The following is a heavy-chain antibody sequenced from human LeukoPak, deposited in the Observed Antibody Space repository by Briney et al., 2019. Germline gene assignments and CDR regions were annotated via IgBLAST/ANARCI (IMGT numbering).Heavy chain of an antibody. Sequence: PGGSLRLSCAASGFTFDDYAMHWVRQAPGKGLEWVSGISWNRGSIGYADSVKGRFTISRDNAKNSLYLQMNSLRAEDMALYYCAKDISAAAAGTGNYYYYMDVWGKGTTVTVSS. J-gene: IGHJ6*03. CDR1: GFTFDDYA. D-gene: IGHD6-13*01. V-gene: IGHV3-9*03. CDR3: AKDISAAAAGTGNYYYYMDV. CDR2: ISWNRGSI.